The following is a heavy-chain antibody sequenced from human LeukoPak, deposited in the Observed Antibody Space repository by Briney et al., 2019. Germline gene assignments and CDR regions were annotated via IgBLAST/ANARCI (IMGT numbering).Heavy chain of an antibody. CDR3: ARGYYYGSGSYYLLDY. Sequence: PSETLSLTCAVYGGSFSGYYWSWIRQPPGKGLEWIGEINHSGSTNYNPSLKSRVTISVDTSKNQFSLKLSSVTAADTAVYYCARGYYYGSGSYYLLDYWGQGTLVTVSS. J-gene: IGHJ4*02. CDR2: INHSGST. V-gene: IGHV4-34*01. D-gene: IGHD3-10*01. CDR1: GGSFSGYY.